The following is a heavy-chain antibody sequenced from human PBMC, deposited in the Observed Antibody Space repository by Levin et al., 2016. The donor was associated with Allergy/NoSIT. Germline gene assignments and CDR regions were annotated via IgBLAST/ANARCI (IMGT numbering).Heavy chain of an antibody. D-gene: IGHD6-19*01. Sequence: SETLSLTCTVSGGSISSSSYYWGWIRQPPGKGLEWIGTIYSSGSTYYNPSLKSRVTISVDTSKNQFSLNLTSVTAADTAVYYCARQGGQWLGEFDYWGQGTLVTVSS. CDR2: IYSSGST. CDR3: ARQGGQWLGEFDY. J-gene: IGHJ4*02. CDR1: GGSISSSSYY. V-gene: IGHV4-39*01.